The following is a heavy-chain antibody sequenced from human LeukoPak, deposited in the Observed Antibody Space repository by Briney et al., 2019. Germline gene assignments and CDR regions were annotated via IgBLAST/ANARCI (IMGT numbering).Heavy chain of an antibody. CDR3: ATPGRRYSSGWYNWFDP. D-gene: IGHD6-19*01. V-gene: IGHV3-21*01. CDR2: ISSSSSYI. J-gene: IGHJ5*02. CDR1: GFTFSSYS. Sequence: AGGSLRLSCAASGFTFSSYSMNWVRPAPGEGLELVSSISSSSSYIYYADPVKGRFTISRDNAKNSLYLQMNSLRAEDTAVYYCATPGRRYSSGWYNWFDPWGQGTLVTVSS.